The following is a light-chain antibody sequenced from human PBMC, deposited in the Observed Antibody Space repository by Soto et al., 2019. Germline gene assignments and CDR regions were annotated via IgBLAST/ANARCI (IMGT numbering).Light chain of an antibody. CDR2: EVN. J-gene: IGLJ2*01. Sequence: QSFLAQPASVSGSPVQSITISCTGTSSDVGAYNYVSWYQQHPGKAPKLMIYEVNNRPSGVSNRFSGSKSGNTASLTISGLQDEDEDDYYCSSYTTSTXPVLFGGGTKVXVX. V-gene: IGLV2-14*01. CDR3: SSYTTSTXPVL. CDR1: SSDVGAYNY.